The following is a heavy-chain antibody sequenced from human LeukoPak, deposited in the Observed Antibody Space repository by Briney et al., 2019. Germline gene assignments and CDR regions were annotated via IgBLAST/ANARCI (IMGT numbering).Heavy chain of an antibody. CDR1: GGSVSSYY. D-gene: IGHD3-22*01. V-gene: IGHV4-59*02. CDR2: IYYSGST. Sequence: SETLSLTCTVSGGSVSSYYWSWIRQPQAQGLELIRYIYYSGSTNYNPSLKSRVTISVDTSKNQFSLKLSSVTAADTAVYYCARSYYYDSSGPCGYWGQGTLVTVSS. CDR3: ARSYYYDSSGPCGY. J-gene: IGHJ4*02.